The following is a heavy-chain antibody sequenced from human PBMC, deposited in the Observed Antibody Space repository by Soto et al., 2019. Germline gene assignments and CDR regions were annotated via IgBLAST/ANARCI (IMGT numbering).Heavy chain of an antibody. CDR2: VYYSGST. CDR1: GGSVSSSSYY. V-gene: IGHV4-39*07. D-gene: IGHD2-2*01. Sequence: SETLSLTCTVSGGSVSSSSYYWGWVRQPPGKGLEWIGSVYYSGSTNYNPSLKSRVTISVDTSKNQFSLKLSSVTAADTAVYYCARGEVVVVPAAMGVVYYYYYYMDVWGKGTTVTVSS. J-gene: IGHJ6*03. CDR3: ARGEVVVVPAAMGVVYYYYYYMDV.